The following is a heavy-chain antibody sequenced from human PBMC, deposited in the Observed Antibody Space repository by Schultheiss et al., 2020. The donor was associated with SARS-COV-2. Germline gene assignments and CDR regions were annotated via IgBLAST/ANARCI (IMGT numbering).Heavy chain of an antibody. CDR1: GYSISSGYY. J-gene: IGHJ6*03. CDR3: ARDRYSNWAYYYYMDV. CDR2: IYHSGST. V-gene: IGHV4-38-2*02. Sequence: SETLSLTCAVSGYSISSGYYWGWIRQPPGKGLEWIGSIYHSGSTYYNPSLKSRVTISVDTSKNQFSLKLSSVTAADTAVYYCARDRYSNWAYYYYMDVWGKGTTVTVSS. D-gene: IGHD4-11*01.